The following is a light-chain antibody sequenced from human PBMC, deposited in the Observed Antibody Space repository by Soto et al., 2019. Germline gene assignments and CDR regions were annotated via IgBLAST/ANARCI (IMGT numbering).Light chain of an antibody. CDR1: QSVSSY. CDR3: QQRSNWPPVT. Sequence: EIVLTQSPATLSLSPGERATLSCRASQSVSSYLAWYQQKPGQAPRLLIYDASNRATGIPARFSGSGSGTGFNLTISSLEPEDFAIYYGQQRSNWPPVTFGGGTKVEIK. J-gene: IGKJ4*01. V-gene: IGKV3-11*01. CDR2: DAS.